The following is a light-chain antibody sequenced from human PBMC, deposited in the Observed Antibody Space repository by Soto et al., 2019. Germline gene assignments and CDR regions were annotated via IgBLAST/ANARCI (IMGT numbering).Light chain of an antibody. CDR1: QSVTSN. Sequence: PGERATLSCRASQSVTSNLAWYQQKPGQAPRLLIYGASTRATGIPARFSGSGSGTEFTLTITSLQSEDFAVYYCQHYNWWPITFGQGTRLEIK. V-gene: IGKV3-15*01. CDR3: QHYNWWPIT. J-gene: IGKJ5*01. CDR2: GAS.